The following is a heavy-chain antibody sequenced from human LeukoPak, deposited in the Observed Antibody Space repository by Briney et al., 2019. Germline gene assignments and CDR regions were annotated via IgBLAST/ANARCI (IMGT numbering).Heavy chain of an antibody. CDR1: GFTFSSYA. CDR2: ISGSGGST. Sequence: GGSLRLSCAASGFTFSSYAMSWVRQAPGKGLEWVSAISGSGGSTYYADSVKGRFTISRDNAKNSLYLQTNSLRAEDTALYHCARNNGMDAWGQGTTVIVSS. J-gene: IGHJ6*02. CDR3: ARNNGMDA. V-gene: IGHV3-23*01.